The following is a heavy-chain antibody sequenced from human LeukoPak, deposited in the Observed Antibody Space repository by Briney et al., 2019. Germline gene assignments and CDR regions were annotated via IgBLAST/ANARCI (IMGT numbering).Heavy chain of an antibody. Sequence: GGSLRLSCAASGFTFSSYAMSWVRQAPGKGLEWVSAISGSGGSTYYADSVKGRFTISRDNSKNTLYLQMNSLRAEGTSVYYCAKGDVAYYDFLPDYGMDVWGQGTTVTVSS. D-gene: IGHD3-3*01. CDR3: AKGDVAYYDFLPDYGMDV. J-gene: IGHJ6*02. CDR1: GFTFSSYA. V-gene: IGHV3-23*01. CDR2: ISGSGGST.